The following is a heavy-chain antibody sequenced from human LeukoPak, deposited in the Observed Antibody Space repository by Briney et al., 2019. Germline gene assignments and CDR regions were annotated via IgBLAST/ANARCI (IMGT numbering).Heavy chain of an antibody. Sequence: SQTLSLTCTVSGGSISSGGYYWSWIRQPPGKGLEWIGYIYHSGSTYYNPSLKSRVTISVDRSKNQFSLKLSSVTAADTAVYYCARASRVVPAAILFFYWGQGTLVTVSS. CDR3: ARASRVVPAAILFFY. CDR2: IYHSGST. D-gene: IGHD2-2*02. J-gene: IGHJ4*02. CDR1: GGSISSGGYY. V-gene: IGHV4-30-2*01.